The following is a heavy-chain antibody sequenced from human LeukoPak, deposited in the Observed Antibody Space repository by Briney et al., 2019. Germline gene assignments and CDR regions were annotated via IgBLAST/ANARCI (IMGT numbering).Heavy chain of an antibody. D-gene: IGHD3-10*01. CDR2: IYSGGST. J-gene: IGHJ4*02. V-gene: IGHV3-66*01. CDR3: ARDGPQGSGSQDY. CDR1: GFTVSSNY. Sequence: GGSLRLSCAASGFTVSSNYMSWVRQAPGKGLEWVSVIYSGGSTYYADSVKGRFTISRDNSKNTLYLQMNSLRAEDTAVYYCARDGPQGSGSQDYWGQGTLVTVSS.